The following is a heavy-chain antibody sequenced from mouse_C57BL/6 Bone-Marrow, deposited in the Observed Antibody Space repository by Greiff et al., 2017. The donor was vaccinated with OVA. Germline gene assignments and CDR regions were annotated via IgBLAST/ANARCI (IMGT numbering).Heavy chain of an antibody. CDR2: IDPETGGT. D-gene: IGHD1-1*01. Sequence: VNVVESGAELVRPGASVTLSCKASGYTFTDYEMHWVKQTPVHGLEWIGDIDPETGGTAYNQKFKGKAILTADKSSSTAYMALRSLTSEDSAVYYCTRSNYGSSYGYFDVWGTGTTVPVSS. V-gene: IGHV1-15*01. CDR1: GYTFTDYE. J-gene: IGHJ1*03. CDR3: TRSNYGSSYGYFDV.